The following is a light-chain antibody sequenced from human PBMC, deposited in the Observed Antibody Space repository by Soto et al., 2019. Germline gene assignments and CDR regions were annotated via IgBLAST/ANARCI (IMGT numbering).Light chain of an antibody. V-gene: IGKV1-5*03. CDR1: QSVTTW. Sequence: DIQMTQSPSTLSASVGDRVTITCRASQSVTTWLAWYQQKPGKAPKVLIYQASNLQSGVPSRFRGSGSGTEFTLTIDSLQPHDFATYYCQQYNTFSPYTFGRGTRLEIK. J-gene: IGKJ2*01. CDR3: QQYNTFSPYT. CDR2: QAS.